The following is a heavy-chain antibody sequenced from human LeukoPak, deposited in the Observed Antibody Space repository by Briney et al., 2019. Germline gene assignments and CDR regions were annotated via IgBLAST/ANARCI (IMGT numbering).Heavy chain of an antibody. Sequence: SETLSLTCTVSGGSISSYYWSWIRQPPGKGLEWIGYIYYSGSTNYNPSLKSRVTTSVDTSKNQFSPKLSSVTAADTAVYYCARDKSPTETDYWGQGTLVTVSS. D-gene: IGHD1-26*01. V-gene: IGHV4-59*01. CDR2: IYYSGST. CDR3: ARDKSPTETDY. J-gene: IGHJ4*02. CDR1: GGSISSYY.